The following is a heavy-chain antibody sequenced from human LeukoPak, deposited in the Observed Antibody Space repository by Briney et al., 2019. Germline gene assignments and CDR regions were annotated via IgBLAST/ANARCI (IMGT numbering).Heavy chain of an antibody. V-gene: IGHV1-18*01. CDR1: GYTFTSYG. CDR3: ARVIKGSSSSWYGEASWFDP. Sequence: ASVKVSCKASGYTFTSYGISWVRQAPGQGLEWMGWISAYNGNTNYAQKLQGRVTMTTDTSTSTAYMELRSLRSDDTAVYYCARVIKGSSSSWYGEASWFDPWGQGTLVTVSS. J-gene: IGHJ5*02. CDR2: ISAYNGNT. D-gene: IGHD6-13*01.